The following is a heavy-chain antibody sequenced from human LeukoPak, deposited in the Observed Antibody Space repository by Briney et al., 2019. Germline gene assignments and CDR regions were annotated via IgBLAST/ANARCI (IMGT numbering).Heavy chain of an antibody. V-gene: IGHV4-34*01. D-gene: IGHD3-16*01. CDR1: GGSFSGYY. J-gene: IGHJ5*02. CDR3: ARGHVVYVWGSPHGSWFDP. CDR2: INHSGST. Sequence: SETLSLTCAVYGGSFSGYYWSWIRQPPGKGLEWIGEINHSGSTNYNPSLKSRVTISVDTSKNQFSLKLSSVTAADTAVYYCARGHVVYVWGSPHGSWFDPWGQGTLVTVSS.